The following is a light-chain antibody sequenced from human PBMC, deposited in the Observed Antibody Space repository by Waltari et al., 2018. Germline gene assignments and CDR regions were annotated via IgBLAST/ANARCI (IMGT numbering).Light chain of an antibody. CDR1: GSGVGSYDL. J-gene: IGLJ1*01. CDR3: SSYSSSTTLGNV. Sequence: QSALTQAASVSGSPGQSITISCSGTGSGVGSYDLVAWYQQHPGKAPKLIIYEATKRPSGVSSRFSGSKSGNTASLTISGPQAEDEADYFCSSYSSSTTLGNVFGTGTKVTVL. V-gene: IGLV2-23*01. CDR2: EAT.